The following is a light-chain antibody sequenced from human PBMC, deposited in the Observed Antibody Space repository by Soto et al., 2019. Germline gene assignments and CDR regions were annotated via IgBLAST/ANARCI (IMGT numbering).Light chain of an antibody. V-gene: IGKV1-5*03. CDR2: KAS. Sequence: DIQMTQSPSTLSGSVGDRVTITCRASQTISSWLAWYQQKPGKAPKLLIYKASTLKSGVPSRFSGSGSGTEFTLTISSLQPDDLVTYYCQHCNSYSEAFGQGTKVELK. CDR1: QTISSW. CDR3: QHCNSYSEA. J-gene: IGKJ1*01.